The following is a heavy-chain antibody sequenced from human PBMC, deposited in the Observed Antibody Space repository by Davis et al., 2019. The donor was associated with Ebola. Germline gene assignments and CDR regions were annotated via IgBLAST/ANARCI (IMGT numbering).Heavy chain of an antibody. V-gene: IGHV3-7*03. D-gene: IGHD5/OR15-5a*01. Sequence: GESLKISCVASGFTFRTYSMSWVRQAPGKGLEWVANIKQDGSEKYYVDSVKGRFTISRDNAKNSLYLQTNSLRAEDTAVYYCARDSLYGDYFDYWGQGTLVTVSS. CDR2: IKQDGSEK. CDR3: ARDSLYGDYFDY. J-gene: IGHJ4*02. CDR1: GFTFRTYS.